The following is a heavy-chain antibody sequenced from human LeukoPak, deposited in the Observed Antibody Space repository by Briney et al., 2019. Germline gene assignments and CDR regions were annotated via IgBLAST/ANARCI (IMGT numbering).Heavy chain of an antibody. J-gene: IGHJ6*03. CDR1: GGSISSYY. Sequence: SETLSLTCTVSGGSISSYYWSWIRQPPGKGLEWIGYIYSSGSTYYNPSLNSRVTISVDTSKNQFSLKLTSVTAADTAVYYCASTTTTYYSYFYYYMGVSGKGTTVTVSS. V-gene: IGHV4-4*09. CDR3: ASTTTTYYSYFYYYMGV. D-gene: IGHD4-17*01. CDR2: IYSSGST.